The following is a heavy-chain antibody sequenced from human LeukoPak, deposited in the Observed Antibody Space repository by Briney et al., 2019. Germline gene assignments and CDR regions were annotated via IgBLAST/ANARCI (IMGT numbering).Heavy chain of an antibody. CDR2: IHGDGTII. Sequence: GGSLRLSXAASGFTFSSYWMHWVRQAPGKGLVWVAGIHGDGTIIYYADSVKGRFTISRDNAKNTLYLQMNSLRAEDTAVYYCVAEERDFDCWGQGVLVTVSS. CDR1: GFTFSSYW. J-gene: IGHJ4*02. D-gene: IGHD1-26*01. V-gene: IGHV3-74*01. CDR3: VAEERDFDC.